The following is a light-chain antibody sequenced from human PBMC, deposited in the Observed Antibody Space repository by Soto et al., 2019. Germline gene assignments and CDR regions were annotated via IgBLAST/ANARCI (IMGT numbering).Light chain of an antibody. CDR1: QGIKND. CDR3: LQDNNFPYT. Sequence: AIQMTQSPSSLSASVGDRVTITCRACQGIKNDLGWYQQRPGKGPKLLIYAASRLQSGVPSRFSGSGSGTDFTLTISSLQPEDFATYYCLQDNNFPYTFGQGTRLEIK. V-gene: IGKV1-6*01. CDR2: AAS. J-gene: IGKJ5*01.